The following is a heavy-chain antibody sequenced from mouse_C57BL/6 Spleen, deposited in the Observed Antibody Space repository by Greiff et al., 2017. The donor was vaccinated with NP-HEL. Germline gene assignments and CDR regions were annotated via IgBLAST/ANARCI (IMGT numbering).Heavy chain of an antibody. D-gene: IGHD1-1*01. Sequence: QVQLQQSGPELVKPGALVKISCKASGYAFSSSWMNWVKQRPGKGLEWIGRIYPGDGDTNYNGKFKGKATLTADKSSSTAHMQLSSLTSEDSAVYFCASSSPFAYWGQGTLVTVSA. CDR2: IYPGDGDT. CDR1: GYAFSSSW. J-gene: IGHJ3*01. V-gene: IGHV1-82*01. CDR3: ASSSPFAY.